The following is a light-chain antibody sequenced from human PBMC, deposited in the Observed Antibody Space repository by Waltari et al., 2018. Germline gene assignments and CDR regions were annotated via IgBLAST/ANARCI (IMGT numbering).Light chain of an antibody. J-gene: IGLJ2*01. CDR1: SSDIGGYTY. CDR2: EVS. V-gene: IGLV2-14*01. Sequence: QSALTQPASVSGSPGQSITISCTGTSSDIGGYTYVSWYQYNPGKVPKLVIHEVSKRPSGISDRFSGSKSGNTASLTISGLQAEDEADYYCTSFGSNTPVIFGGGTKLTVL. CDR3: TSFGSNTPVI.